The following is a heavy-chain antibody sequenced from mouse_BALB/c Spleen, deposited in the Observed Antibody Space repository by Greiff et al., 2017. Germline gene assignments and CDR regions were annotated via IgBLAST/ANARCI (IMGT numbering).Heavy chain of an antibody. CDR3: ARAAPYGNYFVFDY. D-gene: IGHD2-1*01. Sequence: EVQVVESGGGLVKPGGSLKLSCAASGFTFSSYAMSWVRQTPEKRLEWVASISSGGSTYYPDSVKGRFTISRDNARNILYLQMSSLRSEDTAMYDCARAAPYGNYFVFDYWGQGTTLTVAS. CDR1: GFTFSSYA. V-gene: IGHV5-6-5*01. CDR2: ISSGGST. J-gene: IGHJ2*01.